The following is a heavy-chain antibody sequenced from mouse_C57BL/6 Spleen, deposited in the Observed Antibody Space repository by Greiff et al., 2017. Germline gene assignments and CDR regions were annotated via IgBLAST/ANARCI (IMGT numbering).Heavy chain of an antibody. D-gene: IGHD2-4*01. Sequence: QVQLQQPGAELVKPGASVKMSCKASGYTFTSYWITWVKQRPGQGLAWIGDIYPGSGSTNYNEKFKSKATLTVDTSSSTAYMQLSSLTSEYSAVYYCASKDYDDDAMDYWGQGTTVTVSS. V-gene: IGHV1-55*01. CDR1: GYTFTSYW. CDR3: ASKDYDDDAMDY. CDR2: IYPGSGST. J-gene: IGHJ4*01.